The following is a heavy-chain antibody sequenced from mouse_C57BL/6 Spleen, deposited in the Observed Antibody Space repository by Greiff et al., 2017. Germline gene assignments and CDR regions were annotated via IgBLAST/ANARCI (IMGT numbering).Heavy chain of an antibody. V-gene: IGHV1-81*01. D-gene: IGHD1-1*01. CDR1: GYTFTSYG. CDR3: ARGGYGSSLWYFDV. Sequence: VQLQQSGAELARPGASVKLSCKASGYTFTSYGISWVKQRTGQGLEWIGEIYPRSGNTYYNEKFKGKATLTADKSSSTAYMELRSLTSEDSAVYFCARGGYGSSLWYFDVWGTGTTVTVSS. J-gene: IGHJ1*03. CDR2: IYPRSGNT.